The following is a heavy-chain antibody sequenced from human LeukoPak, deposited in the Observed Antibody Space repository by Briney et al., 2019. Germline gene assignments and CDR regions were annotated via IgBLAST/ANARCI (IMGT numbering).Heavy chain of an antibody. V-gene: IGHV4-59*12. CDR3: ARGWIPVAAKGYYYYGMDV. D-gene: IGHD6-19*01. CDR2: IYYTGRA. J-gene: IGHJ6*02. CDR1: GGSMSNYF. Sequence: SETLSLTCTVSGGSMSNYFWSWIRQPPGKGLEWIGNIYYTGRANYYPSFTGRVTMSIDTSRDQFSLRVNSVTAADTAVYYCARGWIPVAAKGYYYYGMDVWGQGTTVTVSS.